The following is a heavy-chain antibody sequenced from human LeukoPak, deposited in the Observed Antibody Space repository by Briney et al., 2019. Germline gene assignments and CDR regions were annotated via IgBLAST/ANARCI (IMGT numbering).Heavy chain of an antibody. CDR3: ARISMISNYYYYYMDV. CDR1: GFTVSSNY. D-gene: IGHD3/OR15-3a*01. V-gene: IGHV3-53*01. J-gene: IGHJ6*03. Sequence: PGGSLRLSCAASGFTVSSNYMSWVRQAPGKGLEWVSVIYSGGSTYYADSVKGRFTLSRDNSKNTLYLQMNSLRAEDTAVYYCARISMISNYYYYYMDVWGKGTTVTVSS. CDR2: IYSGGST.